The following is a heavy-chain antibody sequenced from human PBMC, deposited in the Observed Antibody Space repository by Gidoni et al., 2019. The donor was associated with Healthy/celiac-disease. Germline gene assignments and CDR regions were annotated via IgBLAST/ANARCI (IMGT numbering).Heavy chain of an antibody. Sequence: EVQLLESGGGLVQPGGSLRLSCAASGFTFSGYAMSWVLPAPGKGLEWVSAISGSGGSTYYADSVKGRFTISRDNSKNTLYLQMNSLRAEDTAVYYCAKDRLTIFGVVIKDYYYYYYGMDVWGQGTTVTVSS. CDR2: ISGSGGST. J-gene: IGHJ6*02. D-gene: IGHD3-3*01. CDR3: AKDRLTIFGVVIKDYYYYYYGMDV. V-gene: IGHV3-23*01. CDR1: GFTFSGYA.